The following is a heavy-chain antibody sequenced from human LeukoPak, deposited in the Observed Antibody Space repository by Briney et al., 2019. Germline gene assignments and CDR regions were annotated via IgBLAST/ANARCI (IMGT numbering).Heavy chain of an antibody. CDR1: GFTFSSYG. CDR2: ISGSGGST. D-gene: IGHD1/OR15-1a*01. CDR3: ARDSNWNNGGFDY. V-gene: IGHV3-23*01. Sequence: GGSLRLSCAASGFTFSSYGMSWVRQAPGKGLEWVSAISGSGGSTYYADSVKGRFTISRDNSKNTLYLQMNSLRAEDTAVYYCARDSNWNNGGFDYWGQGTLVTVSA. J-gene: IGHJ4*02.